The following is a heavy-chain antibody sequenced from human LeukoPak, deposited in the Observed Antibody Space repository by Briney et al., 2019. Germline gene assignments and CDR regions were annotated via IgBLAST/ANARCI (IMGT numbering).Heavy chain of an antibody. V-gene: IGHV4-59*01. CDR3: ARQFSLAAAPGEKYYYMDV. CDR2: IYYSGST. Sequence: SETLSLTCTVSGGSISSYYWSWIRQPPGKGLEWIRYIYYSGSTNYNPSLKSRVTISVDTSKNQFSLKLSSVTAADTAVYYCARQFSLAAAPGEKYYYMDVWGKGTTVTVSS. D-gene: IGHD2-15*01. CDR1: GGSISSYY. J-gene: IGHJ6*03.